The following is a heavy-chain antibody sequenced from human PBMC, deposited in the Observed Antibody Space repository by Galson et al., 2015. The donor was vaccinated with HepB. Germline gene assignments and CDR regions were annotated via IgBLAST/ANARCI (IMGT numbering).Heavy chain of an antibody. V-gene: IGHV1-18*01. J-gene: IGHJ4*02. CDR2: ISCYNGNT. Sequence: SVKVSCKASGYTFTSYVISWVRQAPGQGLEWMGWISCYNGNTNYAQKLQGRVTMTTDTSTSTAYMELRSLRSDDTAVYYCARAFGAYTIYDYVWGSFLNAFDYWGQGTLVTVSS. CDR3: ARAFGAYTIYDYVWGSFLNAFDY. CDR1: GYTFTSYV. D-gene: IGHD3-16*01.